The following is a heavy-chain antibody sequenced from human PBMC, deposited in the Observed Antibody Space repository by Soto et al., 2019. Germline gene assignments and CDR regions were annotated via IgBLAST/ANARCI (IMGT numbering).Heavy chain of an antibody. CDR2: ISSNGGST. CDR1: GFTFSSYA. Sequence: EVQLVESGGGLVQPGGSLRLSCAASGFTFSSYAMNWVRQAPGKGLEYVSAISSNGGSTYYANSVKGRFTISRDNSKNTLYLQMGSLRAEDMAVYYCARDGCGGDCYSAYAFDIWGQGTMVTVSS. D-gene: IGHD2-21*02. V-gene: IGHV3-64*01. CDR3: ARDGCGGDCYSAYAFDI. J-gene: IGHJ3*02.